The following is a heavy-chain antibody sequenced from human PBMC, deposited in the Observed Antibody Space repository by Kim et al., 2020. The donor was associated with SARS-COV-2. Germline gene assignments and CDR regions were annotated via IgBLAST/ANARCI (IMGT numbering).Heavy chain of an antibody. CDR3: AREHYGYYYYYGMDV. V-gene: IGHV4-34*01. J-gene: IGHJ6*02. CDR2: INHSGST. Sequence: SETLSLTCAVYGGSFSGYYWSWIRQPPGKGLEWIGEINHSGSTNYKPSLKSRVTISVDTSKNQFSLKLSSVTAADTAVYYCAREHYGYYYYYGMDVWGQGTTVTVSS. CDR1: GGSFSGYY. D-gene: IGHD3-10*01.